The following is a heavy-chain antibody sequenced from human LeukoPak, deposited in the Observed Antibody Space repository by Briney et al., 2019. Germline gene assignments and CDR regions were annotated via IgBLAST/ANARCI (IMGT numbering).Heavy chain of an antibody. CDR1: GVSITSYK. Sequence: SETLSLTCTVSGVSITSYKWSWLRQSPGKGLEWIGFISTSGRTDYNPSLTSRVSMSVDTSKSQVSLRLSSVTAEDTAVYYCARDLYDSSGHWAVTDYWGQGTLVTVSS. CDR3: ARDLYDSSGHWAVTDY. CDR2: ISTSGRT. D-gene: IGHD3-22*01. V-gene: IGHV4-4*09. J-gene: IGHJ4*02.